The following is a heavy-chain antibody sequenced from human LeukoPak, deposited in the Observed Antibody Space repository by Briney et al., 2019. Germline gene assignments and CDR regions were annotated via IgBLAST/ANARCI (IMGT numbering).Heavy chain of an antibody. D-gene: IGHD6-19*01. V-gene: IGHV3-23*01. Sequence: GGSLRLSCAGSEFTFSAYAMTWVRQVSGKGLEWVSAISDTGGNTDYADSVKGRFTVSRDNSKNTLYLQMNSLRAEDTAVYYCANSPGYSSGWGAFDIWGQGTMVTVSS. CDR2: ISDTGGNT. J-gene: IGHJ3*02. CDR3: ANSPGYSSGWGAFDI. CDR1: EFTFSAYA.